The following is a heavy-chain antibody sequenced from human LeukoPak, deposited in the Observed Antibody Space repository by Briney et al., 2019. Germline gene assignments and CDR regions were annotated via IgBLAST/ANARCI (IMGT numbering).Heavy chain of an antibody. V-gene: IGHV1-18*01. CDR3: ARTMAAPDENWFDP. D-gene: IGHD5-24*01. J-gene: IGHJ5*02. CDR1: GFTFTSNG. CDR2: ISAYNGNT. Sequence: GASVKVSCKASGFTFTSNGISWVRQAPGQGLEWVGWISAYNGNTNYAQKLQGRVTMTTDTSTSTAYMELRSLRSDDTAVYYCARTMAAPDENWFDPWGQGTLVTVSS.